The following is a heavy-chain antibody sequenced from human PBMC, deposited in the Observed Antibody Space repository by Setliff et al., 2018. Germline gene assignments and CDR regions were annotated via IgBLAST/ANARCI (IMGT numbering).Heavy chain of an antibody. D-gene: IGHD5-12*01. CDR2: INHSGST. J-gene: IGHJ3*02. V-gene: IGHV4-34*01. CDR1: GGSFSGYY. CDR3: TRGPDGYTYQGAFDI. Sequence: PSETLSLTCAAYGGSFSGYYWSWIRQPPGKGLEWIGEINHSGSTNYNPSLKSRVTISVDTSKNQFSLKLSSVTAADTAVYYCTRGPDGYTYQGAFDIWGQGTMVTV.